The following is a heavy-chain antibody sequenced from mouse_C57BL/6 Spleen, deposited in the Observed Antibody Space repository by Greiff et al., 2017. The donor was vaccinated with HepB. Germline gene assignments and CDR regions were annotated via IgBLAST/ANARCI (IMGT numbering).Heavy chain of an antibody. CDR1: GYSITSGYY. J-gene: IGHJ2*01. V-gene: IGHV3-6*01. Sequence: DVKLVESGPGLVKPSQSLSLTCSVTGYSITSGYYWNWIRQFPGNKLEWMGYISYDGSNNYNPSLKNRISITRDTSKNQFFLKLNSVTTEDTATYYCAREDSSGYLNWGQGTTLTVSS. CDR3: AREDSSGYLN. D-gene: IGHD3-2*02. CDR2: ISYDGSN.